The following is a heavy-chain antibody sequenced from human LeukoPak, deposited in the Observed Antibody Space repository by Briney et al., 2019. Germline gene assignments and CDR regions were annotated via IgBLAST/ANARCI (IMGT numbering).Heavy chain of an antibody. CDR1: GFTFSNYW. J-gene: IGHJ4*02. D-gene: IGHD6-19*01. V-gene: IGHV3-7*01. CDR3: ARSRTSGDEALAGNY. Sequence: GGSLRLSCAASGFTFSNYWTIWVRQAPGQGLEWVANIKQDGSDKSYVDSVRGRFTISRDNAENSLYLQMNSLRAEDTAVYYCARSRTSGDEALAGNYWGQGTLVTVSS. CDR2: IKQDGSDK.